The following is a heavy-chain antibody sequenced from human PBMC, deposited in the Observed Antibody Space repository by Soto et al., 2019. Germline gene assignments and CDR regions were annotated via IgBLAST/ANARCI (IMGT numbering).Heavy chain of an antibody. Sequence: ASVKVSCKASGYTFTGYYMHWVRQAPGQGLEWMGWINPNSGGTNYAQKFQGWVTMTRDTSISTAYMELSRLRSDDTAVYYCARDSYNWNDQNYYYYGMEVWGQGTTVTVSS. CDR2: INPNSGGT. D-gene: IGHD1-20*01. J-gene: IGHJ6*02. CDR3: ARDSYNWNDQNYYYYGMEV. CDR1: GYTFTGYY. V-gene: IGHV1-2*04.